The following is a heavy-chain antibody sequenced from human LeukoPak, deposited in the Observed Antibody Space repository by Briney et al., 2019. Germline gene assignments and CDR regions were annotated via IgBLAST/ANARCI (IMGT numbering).Heavy chain of an antibody. D-gene: IGHD6-13*01. V-gene: IGHV4-61*03. CDR2: VSYSGST. J-gene: IGHJ4*02. CDR3: ARGSQTPDAGY. CDR1: DDSIRGSIYF. Sequence: SETLSLTCTVSDDSIRGSIYFWSWIRQPPGKGLEWIGYVSYSGSTDYSSSLKGRVAISIDMSKNHFSLKLTSVSAADTAIYYCARGSQTPDAGYWGPGILVTVSS.